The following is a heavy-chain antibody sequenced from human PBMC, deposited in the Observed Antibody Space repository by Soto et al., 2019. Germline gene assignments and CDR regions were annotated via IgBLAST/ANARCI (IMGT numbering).Heavy chain of an antibody. CDR1: GVTFSSYW. Sequence: PGGALRLSCSDSGVTFSSYWMHWVRQVPGKGLLWVSRIDEYGSTINYADSVKGRFTISRDNARNTLYLEMNSLRAEDTALYYCTRDIGGKGAYWGPGTLVTVSS. V-gene: IGHV3-74*01. CDR2: IDEYGSTI. D-gene: IGHD3-10*01. CDR3: TRDIGGKGAY. J-gene: IGHJ4*02.